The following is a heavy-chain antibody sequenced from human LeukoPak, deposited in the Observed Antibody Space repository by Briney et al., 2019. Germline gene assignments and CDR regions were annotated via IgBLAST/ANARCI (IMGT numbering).Heavy chain of an antibody. Sequence: SETLSLTCTVSGYSISSGYYWGWVRQPPGTGLEWMWRIYHSGSTNYNPSLKSRVTISVDTSKNQYSLKLSSVAAADTAVYYCARDRGIVSSNWFDPWGQGTLVTVSS. V-gene: IGHV4-38-2*02. CDR1: GYSISSGYY. CDR2: IYHSGST. CDR3: ARDRGIVSSNWFDP. J-gene: IGHJ5*02. D-gene: IGHD2/OR15-2a*01.